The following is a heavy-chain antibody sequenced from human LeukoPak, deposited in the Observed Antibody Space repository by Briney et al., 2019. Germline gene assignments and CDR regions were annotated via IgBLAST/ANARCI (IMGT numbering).Heavy chain of an antibody. CDR1: GGSFSGYY. CDR2: INHSGST. Sequence: PSETLSLTCAVYGGSFSGYYWSWIRQPPGKGLEWIGEINHSGSTNYNPSLKSRVTISVDTSKNQFSLKLSSVTAADTAVYYCARGNPFNCSSTSCQNRAYYYYMDVWGKGTTVTVSS. CDR3: ARGNPFNCSSTSCQNRAYYYYMDV. J-gene: IGHJ6*03. V-gene: IGHV4-34*01. D-gene: IGHD2-2*01.